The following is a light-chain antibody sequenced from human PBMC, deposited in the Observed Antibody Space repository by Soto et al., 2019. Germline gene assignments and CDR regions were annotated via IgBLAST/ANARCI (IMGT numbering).Light chain of an antibody. CDR3: QSYDSRLSNYV. V-gene: IGLV1-40*01. Sequence: QSVLTQPPSVSGAPGQRVTISCTGSNSNIGAGYDVQWYQQFPGTAPKLLIYGNINRPSGVPDRFSGSKSGPSASLAITGLQAEDEADYYCQSYDSRLSNYVFGGGTKLTVL. CDR1: NSNIGAGYD. J-gene: IGLJ1*01. CDR2: GNI.